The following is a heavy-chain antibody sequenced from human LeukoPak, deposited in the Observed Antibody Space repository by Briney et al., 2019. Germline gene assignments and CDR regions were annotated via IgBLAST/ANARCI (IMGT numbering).Heavy chain of an antibody. Sequence: GGSLRLSCAASGFTFSSYSMNWVRQAPGKGLEWVSSISSSSSYIYYAASVKGRFTISRDNATNSLYLQMNSLRAEDTAVYYCARGALGYSYGYFDYWGQGTLVTVSS. V-gene: IGHV3-21*01. CDR2: ISSSSSYI. CDR3: ARGALGYSYGYFDY. D-gene: IGHD5-18*01. J-gene: IGHJ4*02. CDR1: GFTFSSYS.